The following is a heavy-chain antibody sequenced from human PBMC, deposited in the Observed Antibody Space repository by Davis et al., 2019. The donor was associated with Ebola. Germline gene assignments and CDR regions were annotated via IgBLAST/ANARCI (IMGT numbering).Heavy chain of an antibody. CDR2: ITNTGGST. CDR3: ARVNSSNWLNWFAT. J-gene: IGHJ5*02. CDR1: GFTFNNYA. V-gene: IGHV3-23*01. D-gene: IGHD6-13*01. Sequence: GESLKISCAASGFTFNNYAMSWVRQAPGKGLEWVSSITNTGGSTYNADSVKGRFTISRDNSRNILYLQMNSLRDEDTAVYYCARVNSSNWLNWFATWGQGDLVTVSS.